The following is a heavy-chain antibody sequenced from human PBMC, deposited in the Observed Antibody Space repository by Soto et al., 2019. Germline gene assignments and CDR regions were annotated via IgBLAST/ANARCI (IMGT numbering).Heavy chain of an antibody. CDR3: ASRYSGRYNGEDY. CDR2: IHYSGST. J-gene: IGHJ4*02. Sequence: QVQLQESGPGLVKPSQTLSLTCTVSGGSISSGGYYWSWIRQHPGKGLEWIGYIHYSGSTYYNPSLKSRVTISIDTSKNQFSVKLSSVTAADTAVYYCASRYSGRYNGEDYWGQGTLVTVSS. V-gene: IGHV4-31*03. D-gene: IGHD1-26*01. CDR1: GGSISSGGYY.